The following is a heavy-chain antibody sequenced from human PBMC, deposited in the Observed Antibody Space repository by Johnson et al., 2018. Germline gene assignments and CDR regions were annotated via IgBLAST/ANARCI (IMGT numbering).Heavy chain of an antibody. D-gene: IGHD4-17*01. Sequence: VQLVQSGGGVVQXGRSXRLXCAASGFTFSSYWMHWVRQAPGKGLVWVSRINSDGSSTSYADSVKGRFTISRDNSKNTLYLQMNSLRAEDTAVYYCGTWTTVTTGYFQHWGQGTLVTVSS. V-gene: IGHV3-74*02. CDR2: INSDGSST. CDR3: GTWTTVTTGYFQH. J-gene: IGHJ1*01. CDR1: GFTFSSYW.